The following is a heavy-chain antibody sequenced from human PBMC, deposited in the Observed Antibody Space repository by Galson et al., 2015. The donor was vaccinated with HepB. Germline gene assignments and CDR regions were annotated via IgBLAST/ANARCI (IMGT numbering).Heavy chain of an antibody. CDR1: GYTFTGYY. V-gene: IGHV1-2*02. D-gene: IGHD6-19*01. J-gene: IGHJ4*02. CDR3: ARGDAGYSTGWGIDF. Sequence: SVKVSCKAFGYTFTGYYIHWVRQAPGQGLEWMGWLNPNTGGPKYAQKFQGRFIMTRDTSISTAYMELSSLRSDDTAVYYCARGDAGYSTGWGIDFWGQGTLVAVSS. CDR2: LNPNTGGP.